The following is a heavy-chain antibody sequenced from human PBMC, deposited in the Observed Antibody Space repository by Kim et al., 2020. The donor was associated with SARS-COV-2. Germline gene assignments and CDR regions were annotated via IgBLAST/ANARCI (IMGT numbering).Heavy chain of an antibody. CDR3: AKSDCGGDRCYLINY. V-gene: IGHV3-23*01. CDR2: ISGSGGTT. J-gene: IGHJ4*02. D-gene: IGHD2-15*01. CDR1: GFSFSDHA. Sequence: GGSLRLSCAASGFSFSDHAMNWVCQAPGRGLEWITGISGSGGTTYYADSVKVRFIISRDNSKNILYLQMNGLRAEDTAIYYCAKSDCGGDRCYLINYWGQGTLVTVSS.